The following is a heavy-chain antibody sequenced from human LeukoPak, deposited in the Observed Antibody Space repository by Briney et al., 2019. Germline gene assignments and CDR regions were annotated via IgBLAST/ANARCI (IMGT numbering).Heavy chain of an antibody. J-gene: IGHJ4*02. D-gene: IGHD5-18*01. CDR1: GGSFSGYY. CDR3: AITRRGYSYGSY. Sequence: SETLSLTCAVYGGSFSGYYWSWIRQPPGKGLEWIGEINHSGSTNYNPSLKSRVTISADTSKNQFSLKLSSVTAADTAVYYCAITRRGYSYGSYWGQGTLVTVSS. CDR2: INHSGST. V-gene: IGHV4-34*01.